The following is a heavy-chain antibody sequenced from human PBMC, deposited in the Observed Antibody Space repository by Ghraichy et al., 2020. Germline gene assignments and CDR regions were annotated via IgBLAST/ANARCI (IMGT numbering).Heavy chain of an antibody. CDR1: GFTVSSNY. J-gene: IGHJ6*02. CDR2: IYSGGST. D-gene: IGHD3-3*02. CDR3: ASSSLASYYYYGMDV. V-gene: IGHV3-53*01. Sequence: GGSLRLSCAASGFTVSSNYMSWVRQAPGKGLEWVSVIYSGGSTYYADSVKGRFTISRDNSKNTLYLQMNSLRAEDTAVYYCASSSLASYYYYGMDVWGQGTTVTVSS.